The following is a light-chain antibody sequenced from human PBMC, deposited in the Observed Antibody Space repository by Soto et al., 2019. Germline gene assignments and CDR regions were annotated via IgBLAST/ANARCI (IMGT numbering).Light chain of an antibody. V-gene: IGKV1-5*01. CDR2: DAS. CDR1: QSISSW. J-gene: IGKJ1*01. Sequence: DIQMTQSPSTLSASVGDIVTITCRASQSISSWLAWYQQKPGKAPKLLIYDASSLESGVPSRFSGSGSGTEFTLTISSLQPDDFATYYCQQYDGYRFAQGTKVDIK. CDR3: QQYDGYR.